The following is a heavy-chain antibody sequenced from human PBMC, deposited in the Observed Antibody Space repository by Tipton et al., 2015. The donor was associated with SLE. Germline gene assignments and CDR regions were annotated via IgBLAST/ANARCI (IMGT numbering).Heavy chain of an antibody. V-gene: IGHV4-39*01. Sequence: LRLSCTVSGVSFTSSSYYWGWIRQPPGKGLEWIGNIYFSGRTNYNPTLKSRVTISADTSKNQFSLRLTSVTAADTAVYYCAKYASGTMFEYWGQGTLVTVSS. CDR3: AKYASGTMFEY. D-gene: IGHD3-10*01. CDR2: IYFSGRT. CDR1: GVSFTSSSYY. J-gene: IGHJ4*02.